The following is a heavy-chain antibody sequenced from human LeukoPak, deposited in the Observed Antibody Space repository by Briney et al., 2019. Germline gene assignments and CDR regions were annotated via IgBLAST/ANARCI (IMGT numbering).Heavy chain of an antibody. CDR3: AGTYCSGGSCHDPFDY. J-gene: IGHJ4*02. Sequence: SETLSLTCTVSGGSISSSSYYWGWIRQPPGKGLEWIGSIYYSGSTYCNPSLKSRVTISVDTSKNQFSLKLSSVTAADTAVYYCAGTYCSGGSCHDPFDYWGQGTLVTVSS. CDR2: IYYSGST. D-gene: IGHD2-15*01. V-gene: IGHV4-39*01. CDR1: GGSISSSSYY.